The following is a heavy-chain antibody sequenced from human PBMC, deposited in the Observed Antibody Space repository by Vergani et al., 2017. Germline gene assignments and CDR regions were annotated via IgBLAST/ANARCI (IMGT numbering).Heavy chain of an antibody. V-gene: IGHV4-31*03. Sequence: QVQLQESGPGLVKPSQTLSLTCTVSGASISSGGYYWSWIRQHPGKGLEWIGYIYYSGSTYYNPSLKSRVTISVDTSKNQFSLKLSSVTAADTAVYYCARSEVGSGYYYVNPFDAFDIWGQGTMVTVSS. CDR2: IYYSGST. D-gene: IGHD3-22*01. J-gene: IGHJ3*02. CDR3: ARSEVGSGYYYVNPFDAFDI. CDR1: GASISSGGYY.